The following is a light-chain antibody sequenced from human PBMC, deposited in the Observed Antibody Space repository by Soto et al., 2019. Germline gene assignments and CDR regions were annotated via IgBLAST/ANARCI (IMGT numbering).Light chain of an antibody. V-gene: IGKV3-11*01. CDR3: QKRSNWPPWT. J-gene: IGKJ1*01. CDR1: QSVSIY. Sequence: EIVLTQSPATLSLSPGERATLSCRASQSVSIYLAWYQQKPGQVPRLLIYDASNRATGTPARFSGSGSGTDFTLTISRLEPEDFAVYYCQKRSNWPPWTFGQGTKVDIK. CDR2: DAS.